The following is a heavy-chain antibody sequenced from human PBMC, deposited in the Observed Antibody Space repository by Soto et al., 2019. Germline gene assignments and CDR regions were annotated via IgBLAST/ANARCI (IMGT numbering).Heavy chain of an antibody. CDR3: AHLRGNWFDP. D-gene: IGHD3-16*01. Sequence: QITLKESGPTLVKPTQTLTLTCSFSGFSLTTSGVGVGWIRQPPGKAPEWLALIYWDDDKRYSPSLKRRLTITKDTSKTQVVLRMTNMDPVDTATYYCAHLRGNWFDPWGQGTLVTVSS. J-gene: IGHJ5*02. V-gene: IGHV2-5*02. CDR1: GFSLTTSGVG. CDR2: IYWDDDK.